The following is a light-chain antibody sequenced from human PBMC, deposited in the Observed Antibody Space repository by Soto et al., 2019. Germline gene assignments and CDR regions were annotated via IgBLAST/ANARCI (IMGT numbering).Light chain of an antibody. J-gene: IGKJ1*01. CDR1: QSINNY. Sequence: DIQMTQSPSSLSASVGDRVTITCRASQSINNYLNWYQQKPGRAPKLLIYAASSLQSGVPSRFSGSGSGTDFTLTISRLQPEDFATYYCQQSYNTPAFGQGTKVEVK. CDR3: QQSYNTPA. CDR2: AAS. V-gene: IGKV1-39*01.